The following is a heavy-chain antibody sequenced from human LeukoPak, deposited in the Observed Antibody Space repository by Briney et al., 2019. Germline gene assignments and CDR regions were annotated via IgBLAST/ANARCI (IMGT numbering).Heavy chain of an antibody. D-gene: IGHD2-2*01. CDR1: GGSISSHY. Sequence: PSETLSLTCTVSGGSISSHYWSWIRQPPGKGLEWIGYIYYSGSTNYNPSLKSRVTISVDTSKNQFSLKLSSVTAADTAVYYCARGKGYPHSFDYWGQGTLVTVSS. J-gene: IGHJ4*02. CDR2: IYYSGST. CDR3: ARGKGYPHSFDY. V-gene: IGHV4-59*11.